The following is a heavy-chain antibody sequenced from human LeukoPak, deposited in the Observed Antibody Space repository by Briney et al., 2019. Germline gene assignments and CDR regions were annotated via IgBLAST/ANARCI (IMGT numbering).Heavy chain of an antibody. Sequence: ASVKVSCKASGYTFTSYYMHWVRQAPGQGLEWMGIINPSGGSTSYAQKFQGRVTMTRDTSRSRVYMELSSLRSEETAVYYCARDWARYSGSYSYDEYYFDYWGQGTLVTVSS. CDR3: ARDWARYSGSYSYDEYYFDY. D-gene: IGHD1-26*01. V-gene: IGHV1-46*01. CDR1: GYTFTSYY. J-gene: IGHJ4*02. CDR2: INPSGGST.